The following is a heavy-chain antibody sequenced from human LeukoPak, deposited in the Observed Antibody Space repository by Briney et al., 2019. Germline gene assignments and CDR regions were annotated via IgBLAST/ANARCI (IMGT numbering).Heavy chain of an antibody. J-gene: IGHJ6*02. Sequence: ASVKVSCKASGYTFTSYDINWVRQATGQGLEWMGWMNPNSGNTGYAQKFQGRVTMTRNTSISTAYMELSSLRSEDTAVYYCARVFTIFGVVITSYYYGMDVWGQGTTVTVSS. CDR1: GYTFTSYD. V-gene: IGHV1-8*01. CDR2: MNPNSGNT. D-gene: IGHD3-3*01. CDR3: ARVFTIFGVVITSYYYGMDV.